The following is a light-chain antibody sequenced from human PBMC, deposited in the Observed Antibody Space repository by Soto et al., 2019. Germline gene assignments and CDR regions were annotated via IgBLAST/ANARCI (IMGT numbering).Light chain of an antibody. J-gene: IGLJ1*01. V-gene: IGLV1-44*01. Sequence: QSVLTQPPSASGTPGQRVTMSCSGGSSKIGSNTVSWYQHLPGTAPQLLIYSDTQRASGVADRFSGSKSGTSASLAISGLQSDDEADYYCAAWDDRLNGALFGTGTKVTVL. CDR1: SSKIGSNT. CDR3: AAWDDRLNGAL. CDR2: SDT.